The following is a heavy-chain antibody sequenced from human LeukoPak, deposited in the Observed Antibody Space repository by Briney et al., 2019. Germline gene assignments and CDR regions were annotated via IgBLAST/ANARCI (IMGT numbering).Heavy chain of an antibody. V-gene: IGHV1-69*13. J-gene: IGHJ3*02. D-gene: IGHD2-2*01. CDR2: IIPIFGTA. CDR1: GGTFSSYA. CDR3: ARDRCSSTSCYNRAFDI. Sequence: ASVEVSCKASGGTFSSYAISWVRQAPGQGLEWMGGIIPIFGTANYAQKFQGRVTITADESTSTAYMELSSLRSEDTAVYYCARDRCSSTSCYNRAFDIWGQGTMVTVSS.